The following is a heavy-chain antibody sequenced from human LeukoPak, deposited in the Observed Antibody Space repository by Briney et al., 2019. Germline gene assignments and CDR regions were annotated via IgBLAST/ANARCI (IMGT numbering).Heavy chain of an antibody. CDR2: INSAGSST. D-gene: IGHD5-12*01. J-gene: IGHJ4*02. CDR1: GFTFSSYW. CDR3: ARDYGEVATILDY. Sequence: GGSLRLSCAASGFTFSSYWMHWVRQAPGKGLVWVPRINSAGSSTSYADSVKGRFTISRDNAKNTLYLQMNSLRAGDTAVYYCARDYGEVATILDYWGQGTLVTVSS. V-gene: IGHV3-74*01.